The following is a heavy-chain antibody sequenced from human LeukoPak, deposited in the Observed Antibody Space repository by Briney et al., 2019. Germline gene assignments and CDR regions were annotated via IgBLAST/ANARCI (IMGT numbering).Heavy chain of an antibody. Sequence: ASVKVSCKTSGYTFGSFGITWVRRAPGQGLEWMGWIDTYHADTKPAQKFQGRLTMTTDTSTSTASLELRSLTSDDTAVYYCAREQGGSFLFDYWGQGTVVTVSS. CDR1: GYTFGSFG. CDR3: AREQGGSFLFDY. CDR2: IDTYHADT. V-gene: IGHV1-18*01. D-gene: IGHD5-12*01. J-gene: IGHJ4*02.